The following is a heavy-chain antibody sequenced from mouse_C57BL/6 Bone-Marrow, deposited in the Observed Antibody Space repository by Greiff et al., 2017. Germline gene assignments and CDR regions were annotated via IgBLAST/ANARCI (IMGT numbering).Heavy chain of an antibody. Sequence: EVQRVESGGGLVKPGGSLKLSCAASGFTFSDYGMHWVRQAPEKGLEWVAYISSGSSTIYYADTVKGRFTISRDNAKNTLFLQMTSLRSEDTAMYYCAKHYGSSSLDDWGQGTTLTVSS. CDR1: GFTFSDYG. J-gene: IGHJ2*01. V-gene: IGHV5-17*01. CDR3: AKHYGSSSLDD. D-gene: IGHD1-1*01. CDR2: ISSGSSTI.